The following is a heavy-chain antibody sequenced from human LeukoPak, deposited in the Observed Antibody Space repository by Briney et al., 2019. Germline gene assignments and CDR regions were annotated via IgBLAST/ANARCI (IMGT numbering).Heavy chain of an antibody. D-gene: IGHD2-15*01. V-gene: IGHV3-23*01. CDR2: ISGSDFIT. CDR1: GFTFSRYA. CDR3: ALCSGGSCYAFDN. Sequence: PGGSLRLSCAASGFTFSRYAMTWVRQAPGEGLEWVSTISGSDFITYYADSVTGRFTISRDNSKNTVYLQMNSLRGDDTAVYYCALCSGGSCYAFDNWGQGTLVTVSS. J-gene: IGHJ4*02.